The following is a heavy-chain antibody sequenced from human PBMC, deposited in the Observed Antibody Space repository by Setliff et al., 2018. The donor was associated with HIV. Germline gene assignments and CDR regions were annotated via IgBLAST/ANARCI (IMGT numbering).Heavy chain of an antibody. V-gene: IGHV1-69*01. CDR2: IIPVFGPP. D-gene: IGHD6-6*01. CDR3: ARDPTGGAARFDY. J-gene: IGHJ4*02. Sequence: KVSCKTSGGTFSIFSITWVRQAPGQGLEWMGGIIPVFGPPYYAEKFQRRLTITADESTNTAYMELIGLKSEDTAVYYCARDPTGGAARFDYWGQGTLVTVSS. CDR1: GGTFSIFS.